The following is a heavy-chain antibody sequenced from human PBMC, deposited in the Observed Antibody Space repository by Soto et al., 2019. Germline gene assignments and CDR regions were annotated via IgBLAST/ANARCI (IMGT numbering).Heavy chain of an antibody. V-gene: IGHV3-48*03. CDR1: GFTFSNYA. CDR3: ARESNLYCSGGSCYQYYFDY. J-gene: IGHJ4*02. CDR2: ISSNGSTI. D-gene: IGHD2-15*01. Sequence: GGSLRLSCAASGFTFSNYAMDWVRQAPGKVLEYVSYISSNGSTIYYADSVKGRFTISRDNAKNSLYLQMNSLRAEDTAVYYCARESNLYCSGGSCYQYYFDYWGQGTLVTVSS.